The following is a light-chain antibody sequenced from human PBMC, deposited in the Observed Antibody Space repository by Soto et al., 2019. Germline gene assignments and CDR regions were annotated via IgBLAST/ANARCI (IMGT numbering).Light chain of an antibody. CDR2: KDS. V-gene: IGLV3-25*03. J-gene: IGLJ1*01. CDR1: ALPKQY. Sequence: SYELTQPPSVSVSPGQTARITCSGAALPKQYAYWYQQKPGQAPVLVIYKDSERPSGIPERFSGSSSGTTVTLTISGVQAEDEADYYCQSADSSGTYRVFGTGTKVTVI. CDR3: QSADSSGTYRV.